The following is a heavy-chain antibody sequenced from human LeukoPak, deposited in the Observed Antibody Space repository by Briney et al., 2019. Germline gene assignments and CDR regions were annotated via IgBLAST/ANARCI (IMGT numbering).Heavy chain of an antibody. D-gene: IGHD1-26*01. CDR3: ARRNYLSGSPFDY. CDR2: INHSGST. Sequence: HSETLSLTCAVYGGSFSGYYWSWIRQPPGKGLEWIGEINHSGSTNYNPSLKSRVTISVDTSKNQFSLKLSSVTAADTAVYYCARRNYLSGSPFDYWGQGTLVTVSS. V-gene: IGHV4-34*01. CDR1: GGSFSGYY. J-gene: IGHJ4*02.